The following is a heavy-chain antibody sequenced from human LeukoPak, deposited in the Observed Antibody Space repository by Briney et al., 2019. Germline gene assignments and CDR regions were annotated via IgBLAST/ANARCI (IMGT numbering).Heavy chain of an antibody. CDR2: FSGSGGST. Sequence: GGSLRLSCAASGFTFSSYAMSWVRQAPGKGLECISGFSGSGGSTYYADSVKGRFTISRDNSKNTRYLQMNSLRAEDTAVYYCAKAMSYGSGSSPFDYWGQGTLVTVSS. J-gene: IGHJ4*02. V-gene: IGHV3-23*01. CDR1: GFTFSSYA. D-gene: IGHD3-10*01. CDR3: AKAMSYGSGSSPFDY.